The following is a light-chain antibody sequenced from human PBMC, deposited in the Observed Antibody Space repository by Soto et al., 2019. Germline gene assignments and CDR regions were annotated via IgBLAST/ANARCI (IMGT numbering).Light chain of an antibody. CDR2: GAS. CDR3: QQYNDWPPRFT. V-gene: IGKV3-15*01. J-gene: IGKJ3*01. CDR1: QSVGPN. Sequence: EIVMTQSPATLSVSPGERVTLSCMASQSVGPNLAWYQQKPGQSPRLLIYGASTRAAGIPGRFSGSGSGTDFTLTIISLQSEDCAVYDCQQYNDWPPRFTFGPGTKVDIK.